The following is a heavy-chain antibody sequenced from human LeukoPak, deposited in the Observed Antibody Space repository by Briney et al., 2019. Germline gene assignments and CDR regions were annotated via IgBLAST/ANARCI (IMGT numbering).Heavy chain of an antibody. J-gene: IGHJ6*03. Sequence: PSETLSLTCAVYIDSFSNYHWNWIRQTPAKGMEWIGEVNESGGTNISPSLRSRVTISVDTSKNQVSLKLRSVTAADTAVYYCARTTEGYAGGPGYSYYYYMDVWGKGTTVTISS. CDR2: VNESGGT. CDR1: IDSFSNYH. D-gene: IGHD5-12*01. CDR3: ARTTEGYAGGPGYSYYYYMDV. V-gene: IGHV4-34*01.